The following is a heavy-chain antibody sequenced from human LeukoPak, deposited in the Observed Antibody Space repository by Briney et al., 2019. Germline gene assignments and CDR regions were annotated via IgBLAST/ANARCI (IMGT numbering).Heavy chain of an antibody. D-gene: IGHD3-3*01. CDR1: GGSISSGSYY. Sequence: PSETLSLTCTVSGGSISSGSYYWSWIRQPAGKGLEWIGRIYTSGSTNYNPSLKSRVTISVDTSKNQFSLKLSSVTAADTAVYYCARGAFTILEQDAFDIWGQGTMVTVSS. J-gene: IGHJ3*02. V-gene: IGHV4-61*02. CDR2: IYTSGST. CDR3: ARGAFTILEQDAFDI.